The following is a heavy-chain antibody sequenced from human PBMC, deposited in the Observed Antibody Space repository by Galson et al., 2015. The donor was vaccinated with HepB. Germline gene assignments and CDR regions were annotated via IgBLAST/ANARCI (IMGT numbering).Heavy chain of an antibody. CDR1: GYSFTNYW. J-gene: IGHJ4*02. V-gene: IGHV5-51*03. CDR2: IYPGDSDT. D-gene: IGHD4-23*01. CDR3: ARDYGGNSGYFDY. Sequence: QSGAEVKKPGESLKISCKGSGYSFTNYWIGWVRLMPGKGLEWMGIIYPGDSDTRYSPSFQGQVTISADKSITTAYLQWISLKASDTAIYYCARDYGGNSGYFDYWGQGTLVTVST.